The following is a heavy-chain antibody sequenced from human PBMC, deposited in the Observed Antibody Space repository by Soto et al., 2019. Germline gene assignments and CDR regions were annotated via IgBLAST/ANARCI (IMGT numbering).Heavy chain of an antibody. V-gene: IGHV3-33*01. CDR3: ARDRYSSGWYDLDY. D-gene: IGHD6-19*01. Sequence: QVQLVESGGGVVQPGRSLRLSCAASGFTFSSYGMHWVRQAPGKGLEWVAVIWYDGSNKYYADSVKGRFTISRDNSENTLYLQLNSRRAEDTAVYYCARDRYSSGWYDLDYWGQGTLVNVSS. J-gene: IGHJ4*02. CDR2: IWYDGSNK. CDR1: GFTFSSYG.